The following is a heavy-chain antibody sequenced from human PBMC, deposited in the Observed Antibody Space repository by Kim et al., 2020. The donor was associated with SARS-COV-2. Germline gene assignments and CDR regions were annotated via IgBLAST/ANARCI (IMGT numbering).Heavy chain of an antibody. CDR1: GYTFTSYG. Sequence: ASVKVSCKASGYTFTSYGISWVRQAPGQGLEWMGWISAYNGNTNYAQKLQGRVTMTTDTSTSTAYMELRSLRSDDTAVYYCARWVPAATGGNWFDPWGQGTLVTVSS. J-gene: IGHJ5*02. CDR2: ISAYNGNT. V-gene: IGHV1-18*01. D-gene: IGHD2-2*01. CDR3: ARWVPAATGGNWFDP.